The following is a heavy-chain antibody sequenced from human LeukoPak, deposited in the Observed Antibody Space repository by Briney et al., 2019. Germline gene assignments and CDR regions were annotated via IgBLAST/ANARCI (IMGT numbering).Heavy chain of an antibody. CDR1: GFAFDNYR. D-gene: IGHD1-26*01. V-gene: IGHV3-23*01. CDR2: VNADGGNT. J-gene: IGHJ4*02. Sequence: GGSLRLSCAASGFAFDNYRMSWVRQAPGKGLEWVSTVNADGGNTYYADSVKGRFTISRDNSKSTLILQMNSLRVEDTALYYCTKRVKYGGTWDHFADWGQGTLVTVSS. CDR3: TKRVKYGGTWDHFAD.